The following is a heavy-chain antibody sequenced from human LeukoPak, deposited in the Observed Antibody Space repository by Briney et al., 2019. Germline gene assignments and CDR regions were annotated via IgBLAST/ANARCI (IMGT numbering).Heavy chain of an antibody. V-gene: IGHV5-10-1*01. J-gene: IGHJ2*01. Sequence: GESLRISCKGSGYPFTNYWIGWGRRMPGKGVGWMGRIDPSDSYTNYSPSFRGHVTISADKSISTAYLQWSTLQASDTAIYYCARRGMGYSGYDGYWYFDLWGRGTLVTVSS. CDR2: IDPSDSYT. D-gene: IGHD5-12*01. CDR3: ARRGMGYSGYDGYWYFDL. CDR1: GYPFTNYW.